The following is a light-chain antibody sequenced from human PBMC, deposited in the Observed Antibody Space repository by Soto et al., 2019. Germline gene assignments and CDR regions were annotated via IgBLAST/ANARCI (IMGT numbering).Light chain of an antibody. Sequence: EIVMTQSPATLSVSPGERATLSCRASQSVRSDLAWYQQKPGQPPRFLIYGASTRATGIPARFSGSGSGTDFTLTISNLQSEDFAVYYCQQYNNWPPYTFGQGTKLEIK. CDR1: QSVRSD. V-gene: IGKV3-15*01. J-gene: IGKJ2*01. CDR2: GAS. CDR3: QQYNNWPPYT.